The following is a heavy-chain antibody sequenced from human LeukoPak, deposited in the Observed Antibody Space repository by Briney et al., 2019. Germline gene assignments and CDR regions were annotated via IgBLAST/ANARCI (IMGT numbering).Heavy chain of an antibody. J-gene: IGHJ4*02. CDR1: GGSISSSSYY. CDR3: ARQDFGSGILPGY. CDR2: IYYSGST. Sequence: PSETLSLTCTVSGGSISSSSYYWGWIRQPPGKGLEWIGGIYYSGSTYYNPSLKSRVTISIDTSKSHFSLKLSSVTAADMAVYYCARQDFGSGILPGYWGQGTLVAVSS. D-gene: IGHD3-10*01. V-gene: IGHV4-39*01.